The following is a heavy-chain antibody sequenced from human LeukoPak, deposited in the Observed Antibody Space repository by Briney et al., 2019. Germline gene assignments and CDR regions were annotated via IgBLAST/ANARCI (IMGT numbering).Heavy chain of an antibody. Sequence: GSLRLSCAASGFTFSSYAMSWVRHAPAKGLEWVSAISGSGGSTYYADSVKSRFTISRDNSKNTLYLQMNSLRAEDTAVYYCAKDISGSYDVSAFDIWGQGTMVTVSS. J-gene: IGHJ3*02. CDR2: ISGSGGST. V-gene: IGHV3-23*01. D-gene: IGHD1-26*01. CDR1: GFTFSSYA. CDR3: AKDISGSYDVSAFDI.